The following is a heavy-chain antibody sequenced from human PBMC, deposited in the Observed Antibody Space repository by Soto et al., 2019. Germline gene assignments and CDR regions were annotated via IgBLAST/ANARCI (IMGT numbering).Heavy chain of an antibody. J-gene: IGHJ2*01. D-gene: IGHD3-9*01. CDR3: AGERHYILAGPPWVWYFDL. CDR1: GGSFSGYY. CDR2: INDRGSI. Sequence: QVQLQQWGAGPLRPLETLSLTCGVSGGSFSGYYWAWIRQSPGTGLEWIGEINDRGSINYNPSLKSRVSISVDTSKNHYSLNLRSVTAADTAVYYCAGERHYILAGPPWVWYFDLWGRGTLVTVSS. V-gene: IGHV4-34*01.